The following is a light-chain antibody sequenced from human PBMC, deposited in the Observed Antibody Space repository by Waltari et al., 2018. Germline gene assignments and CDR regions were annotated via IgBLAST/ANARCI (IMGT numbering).Light chain of an antibody. V-gene: IGKV1-39*01. CDR1: KSINTY. CDR3: QQGYSIPLA. CDR2: GAS. J-gene: IGKJ3*01. Sequence: DIQITQSPSSLSASVGDRVTITCRASKSINTYLNWYQRKPGDAPKLLIYGASTLESGVPSRFSGSGSGTDFTLTISSLQPEDVAAYYCQQGYSIPLAFGPGAKVEMK.